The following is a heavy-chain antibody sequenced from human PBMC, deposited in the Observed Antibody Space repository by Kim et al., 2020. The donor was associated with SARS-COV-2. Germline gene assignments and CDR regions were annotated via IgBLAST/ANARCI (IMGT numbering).Heavy chain of an antibody. Sequence: ASVKVSCKASGYTFTSYAMHWVRQAPGQRLEWMGWINAGNGNTKYSQKFQGRVTITRDTSASTAYMELSSLRSEDTAVYYCAGPGSGRPQDYYYYGMDVWGQGTTVTVSS. CDR3: AGPGSGRPQDYYYYGMDV. D-gene: IGHD3-10*01. CDR2: INAGNGNT. CDR1: GYTFTSYA. V-gene: IGHV1-3*01. J-gene: IGHJ6*02.